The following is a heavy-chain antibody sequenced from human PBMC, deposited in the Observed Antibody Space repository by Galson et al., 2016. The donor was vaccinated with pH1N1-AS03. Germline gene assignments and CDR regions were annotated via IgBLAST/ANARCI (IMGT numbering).Heavy chain of an antibody. Sequence: SVKVSCKASGYTFLSYAISWVRQAPGQRLEWMGWITGDNRKTKHSPKFQGRVAMNADTVTDTAYMELSSLRSDDTAVYYCARGDGNSWHHWFDTWGQGTLVSVSS. CDR2: ITGDNRKT. J-gene: IGHJ5*02. CDR3: ARGDGNSWHHWFDT. D-gene: IGHD6-13*01. CDR1: GYTFLSYA. V-gene: IGHV1-18*04.